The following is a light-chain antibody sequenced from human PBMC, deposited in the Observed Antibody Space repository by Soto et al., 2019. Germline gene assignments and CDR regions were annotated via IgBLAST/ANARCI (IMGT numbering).Light chain of an antibody. CDR1: QSIGSL. CDR2: DAS. Sequence: DIQMTQSPSTLSASVGDRVTITCRASQSIGSLLAWYQQKPGKAPKVLIYDASSLESGVPSRFSGSGSGTEFTLTISSLQPDDLATYYCQRYNGHFGGGTKVDIK. CDR3: QRYNGH. V-gene: IGKV1-5*01. J-gene: IGKJ4*01.